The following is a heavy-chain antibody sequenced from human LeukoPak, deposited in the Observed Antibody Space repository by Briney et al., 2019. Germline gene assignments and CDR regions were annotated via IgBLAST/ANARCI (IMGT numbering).Heavy chain of an antibody. D-gene: IGHD5-18*01. CDR2: IWYDGSNK. J-gene: IGHJ6*02. Sequence: PGRSLRLSCAASGFTFSSYGMHWVRQAPGKGLEWVAVIWYDGSNKYYADSVKGRFTISRDNSKNTLYLQMNSLRAEDTAVYYCARGVYSYGSYGMDVWGQGTTVTVS. V-gene: IGHV3-33*01. CDR3: ARGVYSYGSYGMDV. CDR1: GFTFSSYG.